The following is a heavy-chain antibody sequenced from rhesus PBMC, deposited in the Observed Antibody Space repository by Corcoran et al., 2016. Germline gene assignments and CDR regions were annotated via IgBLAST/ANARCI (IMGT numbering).Heavy chain of an antibody. V-gene: IGHV4-173*01. J-gene: IGHJ5-1*01. CDR3: ATVRGRGRSDRFDV. CDR2: ISDTGGTT. CDR1: GVPVNGNW. Sequence: QLQLQESGPGLVQPSETLSLTCAAPGVPVNGNWWSWIRQPPGMGLAWIGCISDTGGTTPYTPSLKSRVAISPDTSKNQVSLKLVSVTAADTAVYYCATVRGRGRSDRFDVWGPGVLVTVSS. D-gene: IGHD6-19*01.